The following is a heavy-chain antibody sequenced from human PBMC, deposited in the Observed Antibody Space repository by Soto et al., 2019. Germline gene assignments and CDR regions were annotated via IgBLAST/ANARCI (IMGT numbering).Heavy chain of an antibody. CDR1: GYTFTKFD. Sequence: QVQLVQSGAEVKKLGASVRVSCKASGYTFTKFDINWVRQATGQGLEWMGWMNPNSGNTVYAQKFQGRVNRTRNTSITTAYMELSTLRSEDTAVYYCVMGDYGDYSPRFDPWGQGTLVTVSS. CDR2: MNPNSGNT. J-gene: IGHJ5*02. CDR3: VMGDYGDYSPRFDP. V-gene: IGHV1-8*01. D-gene: IGHD4-17*01.